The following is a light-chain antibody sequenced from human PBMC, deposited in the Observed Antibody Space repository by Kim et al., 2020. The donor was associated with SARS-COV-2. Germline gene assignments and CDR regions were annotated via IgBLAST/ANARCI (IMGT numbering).Light chain of an antibody. CDR3: ATWDDSLSAKV. Sequence: ELTQPPSSSGTPGQRVTISCSGSRSSIGSNYVYWYQHLPGTAPKLLIYRNNQRPSGVPARFSGSKSGTSASLAISGLRSEDEADYYCATWDDSLSAKVFGGGTQLTVL. CDR1: RSSIGSNY. J-gene: IGLJ3*02. V-gene: IGLV1-47*01. CDR2: RNN.